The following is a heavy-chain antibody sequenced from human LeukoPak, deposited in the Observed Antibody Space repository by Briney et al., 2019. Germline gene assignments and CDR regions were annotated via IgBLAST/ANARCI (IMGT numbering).Heavy chain of an antibody. V-gene: IGHV3-53*01. CDR1: GLSVSTNY. D-gene: IGHD4-23*01. J-gene: IGHJ2*01. Sequence: PGGSLRLSCAASGLSVSTNYMMWVRQAPGKGLECVSILYSSGSAYYADSVKGRFIISRDNSENTLYLQMNSLSAEDTAVYYCASLTRLYPWGRGTLVSVSS. CDR3: ASLTRLYP. CDR2: LYSSGSA.